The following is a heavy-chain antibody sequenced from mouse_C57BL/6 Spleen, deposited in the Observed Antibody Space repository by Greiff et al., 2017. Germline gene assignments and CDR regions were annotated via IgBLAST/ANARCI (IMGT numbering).Heavy chain of an antibody. CDR3: TRDKGSITTVAFYYYAMDY. D-gene: IGHD1-1*01. V-gene: IGHV5-9-1*02. J-gene: IGHJ4*01. CDR1: GFTFSSYA. Sequence: EVMLVESGEGLVKPGGSLKLSCAASGFTFSSYAMSWVRQTPEKRLEWVAYISSGGDYIYYADTVKGRFTISRDNARNTLYLQMSSLKSEDTAMYYCTRDKGSITTVAFYYYAMDYWGQGTSVTVSS. CDR2: ISSGGDYI.